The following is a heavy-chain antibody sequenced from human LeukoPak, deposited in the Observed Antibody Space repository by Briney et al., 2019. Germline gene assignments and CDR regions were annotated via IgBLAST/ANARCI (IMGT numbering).Heavy chain of an antibody. Sequence: GGSLRLSCAASGFTFSDYYMSWIRQAPGKGLEWVSYISSSGSTIYYADSVKGRFTISRDDAKNSLYLQMNSLRAEDTAVYYCASGTRHLSLDYWGQGTLVTVSS. V-gene: IGHV3-11*01. D-gene: IGHD6-13*01. J-gene: IGHJ4*02. CDR1: GFTFSDYY. CDR3: ASGTRHLSLDY. CDR2: ISSSGSTI.